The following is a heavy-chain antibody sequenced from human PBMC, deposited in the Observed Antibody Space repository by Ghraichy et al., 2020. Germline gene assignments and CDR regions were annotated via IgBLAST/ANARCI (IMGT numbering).Heavy chain of an antibody. J-gene: IGHJ4*02. D-gene: IGHD2-15*01. V-gene: IGHV3-23*01. Sequence: GESLNISCAASGFTFSSYAMSWVRQAPGKGLEWVSSISGSGGSTYYADSVKGRFTISRDNSKNTLYLQMNSLRAEDTAVYYCAKARYCSGGSCSDFEYWGQGTLVTVSS. CDR1: GFTFSSYA. CDR3: AKARYCSGGSCSDFEY. CDR2: ISGSGGST.